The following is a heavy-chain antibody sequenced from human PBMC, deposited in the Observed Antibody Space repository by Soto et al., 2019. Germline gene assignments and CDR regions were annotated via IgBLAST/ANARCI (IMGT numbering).Heavy chain of an antibody. CDR2: IIPIFGTA. Sequence: QVQLVQSGAEVKKPGSSVKVSCNASGGTFSSYAISWVRQAPGQGLEWMGGIIPIFGTANYAQKFQGRVTTTADESTSTAYMELSSLRSEDTAVYYCARGYYYGSGSSPINFDYWGQGTLVTVSS. D-gene: IGHD3-10*01. CDR1: GGTFSSYA. J-gene: IGHJ4*02. V-gene: IGHV1-69*12. CDR3: ARGYYYGSGSSPINFDY.